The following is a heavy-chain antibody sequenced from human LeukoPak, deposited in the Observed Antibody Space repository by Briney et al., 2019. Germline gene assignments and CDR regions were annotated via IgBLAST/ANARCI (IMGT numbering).Heavy chain of an antibody. J-gene: IGHJ4*02. CDR2: ISGSGGST. V-gene: IGHV3-23*01. Sequence: GGSLRLSCAASGFTFSSYAMSWVRQAPGKGLEWVSAISGSGGSTYYADSVKGRFTISRDNSKNTLYLQMNSLRAEDTAVYYCAKEGDVDPLPWGPPDYWGRGTLVTVSS. CDR1: GFTFSSYA. CDR3: AKEGDVDPLPWGPPDY. D-gene: IGHD3-16*01.